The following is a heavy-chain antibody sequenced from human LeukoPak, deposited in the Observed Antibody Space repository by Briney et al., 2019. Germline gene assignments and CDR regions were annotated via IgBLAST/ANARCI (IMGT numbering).Heavy chain of an antibody. V-gene: IGHV3-20*01. J-gene: IGHJ5*02. D-gene: IGHD5-12*01. CDR1: GFIFDDYG. CDR2: INWNGGST. CDR3: ARGSGYDPNWFDP. Sequence: GGSLRLSCAASGFIFDDYGMSWVRQAPGKGLEWVSGINWNGGSTGYADSVKGRFTISRDNAKNSLYPQMNSLRAEDTALYHCARGSGYDPNWFDPWGQGTLVTVSS.